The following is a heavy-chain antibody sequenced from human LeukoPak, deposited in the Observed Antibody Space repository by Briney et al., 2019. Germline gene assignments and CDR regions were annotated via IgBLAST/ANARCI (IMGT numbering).Heavy chain of an antibody. Sequence: GESLKISCQTFGFTFTTNWIGWVRQMPGKGLDCLGVIYPGDSDTRYSPSFQGQVTISADKSISTAYLLWSSLKASDTAIYYCARVAHGSGFDIWGQGTMVTVSS. J-gene: IGHJ3*02. CDR3: ARVAHGSGFDI. CDR1: GFTFTTNW. CDR2: IYPGDSDT. D-gene: IGHD2-15*01. V-gene: IGHV5-51*01.